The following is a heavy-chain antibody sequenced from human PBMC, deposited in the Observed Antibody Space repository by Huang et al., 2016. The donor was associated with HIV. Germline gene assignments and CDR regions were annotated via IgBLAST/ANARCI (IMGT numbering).Heavy chain of an antibody. Sequence: QVQLVESGGGVVQPGRSLRLSCAASGFPFNNHAMHWVRQAPGKVRDCVAVISNDGSNNYYADSVKGRFTISRDSSKSTLFLHMTSLRTEDTAVYYCARAKDTWDAYDIWGQGTMVIVSS. V-gene: IGHV3-30-3*01. CDR1: GFPFNNHA. CDR2: ISNDGSNN. D-gene: IGHD5-18*01. J-gene: IGHJ3*02. CDR3: ARAKDTWDAYDI.